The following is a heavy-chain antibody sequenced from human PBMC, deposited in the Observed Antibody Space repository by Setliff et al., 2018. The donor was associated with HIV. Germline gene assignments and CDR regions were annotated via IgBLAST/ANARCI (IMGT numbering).Heavy chain of an antibody. J-gene: IGHJ3*02. Sequence: GGSLRLSCAASGFTFRSYWLTWVRQAPGKGLEWVANIDGDGSTKNYVDSVKGRFTISRHNAENSLYLQMNSLRAEDTAVYYCARVRDYYDSGAQAFDIWGQGTMVTVSS. D-gene: IGHD3-22*01. CDR1: GFTFRSYW. CDR3: ARVRDYYDSGAQAFDI. CDR2: IDGDGSTK. V-gene: IGHV3-7*01.